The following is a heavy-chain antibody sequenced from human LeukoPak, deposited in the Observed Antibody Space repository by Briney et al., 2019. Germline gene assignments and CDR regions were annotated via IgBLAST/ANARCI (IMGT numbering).Heavy chain of an antibody. CDR3: ARQVVAVAGTGYFDY. J-gene: IGHJ4*02. V-gene: IGHV4-39*01. CDR2: IYYSGST. Sequence: PSETLSLTCTVSGGSINNHYWSWIRQPPGKGLEWIGSIYYSGSTYYNASLKSRGTISVDTSKNQFSLKLNSVTAADTAVYFCARQVVAVAGTGYFDYWGQGTLVTVSS. D-gene: IGHD6-19*01. CDR1: GGSINNHY.